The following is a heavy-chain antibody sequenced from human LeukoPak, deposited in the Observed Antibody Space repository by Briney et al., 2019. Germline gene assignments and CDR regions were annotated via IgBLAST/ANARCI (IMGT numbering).Heavy chain of an antibody. Sequence: GGSLRLSCAASGFTFSSYSMNWVRQAPGKGLEWVAVISYDGSNKYYADSVKGRFTISRDNSKNTLYLQMNSLRAEDTAVYYCARDRGYYGSGSYQNYWGQGTLVTVSS. CDR2: ISYDGSNK. V-gene: IGHV3-30*03. J-gene: IGHJ4*02. D-gene: IGHD3-10*01. CDR3: ARDRGYYGSGSYQNY. CDR1: GFTFSSYS.